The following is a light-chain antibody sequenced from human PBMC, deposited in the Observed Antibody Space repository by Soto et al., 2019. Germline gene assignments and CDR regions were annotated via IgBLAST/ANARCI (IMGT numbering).Light chain of an antibody. CDR1: QSISSSH. J-gene: IGKJ2*01. Sequence: EILLTQSPGTLSLSPGERATLSCRASQSISSSHLAWYQQKPGQAPRLLIYGASNRATGIPDRFSGGGSGTDFTLTISRLEPEDFAVYYCQQYDSPPYTFGQGTKLEI. CDR2: GAS. CDR3: QQYDSPPYT. V-gene: IGKV3-20*01.